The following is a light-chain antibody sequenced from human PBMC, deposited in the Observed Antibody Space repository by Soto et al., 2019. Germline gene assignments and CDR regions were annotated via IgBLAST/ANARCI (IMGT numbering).Light chain of an antibody. V-gene: IGKV3D-15*01. CDR3: QQYKSYPLT. J-gene: IGKJ4*01. Sequence: LLTQSPATVSVSPGEGATLSCMASQNIGTNLAWYQQKSGQAPRLLIYGASSRATGIPDRFSGSGSGTEFTLTISSLQPDDFATYYCQQYKSYPLTFGGGTKVDIK. CDR1: QNIGTN. CDR2: GAS.